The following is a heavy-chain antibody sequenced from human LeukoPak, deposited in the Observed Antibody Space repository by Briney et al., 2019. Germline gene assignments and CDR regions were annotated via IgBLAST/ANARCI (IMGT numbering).Heavy chain of an antibody. V-gene: IGHV1-3*01. CDR3: ARCGVLGDFDY. CDR2: INAGNGNT. D-gene: IGHD3-10*02. J-gene: IGHJ4*02. CDR1: GYTFTNFA. Sequence: ASVKVSCKASGYTFTNFAMHWVRQAPGQRLEWMGWINAGNGNTKYSQKFQGRVTITTDTSASTAYMELSSLRSEDTAVYFCARCGVLGDFDYWGQGTLVAVSS.